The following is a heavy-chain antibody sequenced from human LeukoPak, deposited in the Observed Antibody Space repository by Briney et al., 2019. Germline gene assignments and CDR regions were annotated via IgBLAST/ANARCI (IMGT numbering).Heavy chain of an antibody. CDR3: ARYGSGSNFDY. CDR2: ISSRGSTI. CDR1: GIPFSDYC. D-gene: IGHD3-10*01. V-gene: IGHV3-11*01. J-gene: IGHJ4*02. Sequence: PGGSLRLSCAASGIPFSDYCMSWIRQAPGKGLEWVSYISSRGSTIYYADSVKGRFTISRDNAKNSLYLQMNSLRAEDTAMYYCARYGSGSNFDYWGQGTLVTVSS.